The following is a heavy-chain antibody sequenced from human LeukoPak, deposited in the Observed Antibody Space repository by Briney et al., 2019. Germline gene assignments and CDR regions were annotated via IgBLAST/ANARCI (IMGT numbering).Heavy chain of an antibody. Sequence: PSETLSLTCTVSGYSISSGYYWGWIRQPPGKGLEWIGSIYHSGSIYYNPSLKSRVTISVDTSKNQFSLKLSSVTAADTAVYYCARDQFHGSSWYGEDAFDIWGQGTMVTVSS. V-gene: IGHV4-38-2*02. CDR1: GYSISSGYY. CDR2: IYHSGSI. D-gene: IGHD6-13*01. J-gene: IGHJ3*02. CDR3: ARDQFHGSSWYGEDAFDI.